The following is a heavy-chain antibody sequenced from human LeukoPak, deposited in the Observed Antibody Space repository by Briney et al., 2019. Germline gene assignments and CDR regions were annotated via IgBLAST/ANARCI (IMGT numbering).Heavy chain of an antibody. J-gene: IGHJ6*03. Sequence: SETLSLTCSVSGDSISRFYWSWVRQPPWKGLEWIGYTGDTNYNPSLKSRVTISLDASKSQFSLKLSSVTAADTAVYYCAREANYYYYYYMDVWGKGTTVTVSS. V-gene: IGHV4-59*12. CDR2: YTGDT. CDR1: GDSISRFY. CDR3: AREANYYYYYYMDV.